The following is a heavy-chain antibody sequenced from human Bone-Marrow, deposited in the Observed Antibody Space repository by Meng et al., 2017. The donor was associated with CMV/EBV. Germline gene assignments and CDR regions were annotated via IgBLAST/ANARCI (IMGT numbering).Heavy chain of an antibody. J-gene: IGHJ6*02. CDR3: ARQYYYDSSGYYGGYYYGMDV. D-gene: IGHD3-22*01. CDR2: IYYSGST. V-gene: IGHV4-39*01. CDR1: GGSISSSSYY. Sequence: SETLSLTCTVSGGSISSSSYYWGWIRQPPGKGLEWIGSIYYSGSTYYNPSLKSRVTISVDTSKNQFSLKLSSVTAADTAVYYCARQYYYDSSGYYGGYYYGMDVWGQGITVTASS.